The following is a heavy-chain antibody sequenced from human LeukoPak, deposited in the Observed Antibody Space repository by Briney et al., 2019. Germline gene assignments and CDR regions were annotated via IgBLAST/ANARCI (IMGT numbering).Heavy chain of an antibody. CDR3: VTGIAVAAY. J-gene: IGHJ4*02. D-gene: IGHD6-19*01. CDR2: IKSKSDGGTT. CDR1: GFTFSNAW. Sequence: GGSLRLSCAASGFTFSNAWMSWARQAPGKGLDWFGRIKSKSDGGTTYYTAPVKGRFTISRDDSRNTLFLQMNSLKTEDTAVYYCVTGIAVAAYWGQGTLVTVSS. V-gene: IGHV3-15*01.